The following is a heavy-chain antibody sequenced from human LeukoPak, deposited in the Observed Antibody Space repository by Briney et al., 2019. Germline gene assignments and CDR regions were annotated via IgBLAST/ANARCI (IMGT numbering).Heavy chain of an antibody. CDR3: ARDRGGGQTVFDY. J-gene: IGHJ4*02. V-gene: IGHV4-59*01. CDR2: IYYSGST. Sequence: SETLSLTCTVSGISISSYYWSWIRQPPGKGLEWIGYIYYSGSTNYNPSLKSRVTISVGTSKNQLSLKLSSMTAADTAVYYCARDRGGGQTVFDYWGQGTLVTVSS. D-gene: IGHD1-26*01. CDR1: GISISSYY.